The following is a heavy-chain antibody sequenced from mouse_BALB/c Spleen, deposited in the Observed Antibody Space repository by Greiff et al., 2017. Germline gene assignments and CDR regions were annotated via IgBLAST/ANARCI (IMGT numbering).Heavy chain of an antibody. Sequence: EVKLMESGGGLVQPGGSLRLSCATSGFTFTDYYMSWVRQPPGKALEWLGFIRNKANGYTTEYSASVKGRFTISRDNSQSILYLQMNTLRAEDSATYYCARVPLTGAFAYWGQGTLVTVSA. CDR1: GFTFTDYY. J-gene: IGHJ3*01. V-gene: IGHV7-3*02. CDR3: ARVPLTGAFAY. D-gene: IGHD4-1*01. CDR2: IRNKANGYTT.